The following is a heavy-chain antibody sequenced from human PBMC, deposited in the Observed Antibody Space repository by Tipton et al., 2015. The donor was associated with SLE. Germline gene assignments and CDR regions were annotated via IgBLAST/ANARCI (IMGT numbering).Heavy chain of an antibody. Sequence: TLSLTCTVSGGSISSHYWSWIRQPPGKGLEWIGYIYYSGGTNYNPSLKSRVTISVDTSKNQFSLKLSSVTAADTAVYYCAREGDSGYVSNWFDPWGQGTLVTVSS. J-gene: IGHJ5*02. D-gene: IGHD5-12*01. CDR1: GGSISSHY. CDR2: IYYSGGT. CDR3: AREGDSGYVSNWFDP. V-gene: IGHV4-59*11.